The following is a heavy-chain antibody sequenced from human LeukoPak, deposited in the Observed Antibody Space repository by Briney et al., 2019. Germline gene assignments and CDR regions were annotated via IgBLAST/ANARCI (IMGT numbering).Heavy chain of an antibody. D-gene: IGHD3-10*01. J-gene: IGHJ3*02. CDR2: IKSKTDGGTT. CDR3: TTRGTMVRGVIPDAFDI. V-gene: IGHV3-15*01. CDR1: GFTFSSYS. Sequence: GGSLRLSCAASGFTFSSYSMNWVRQAPGKGLEWVGRIKSKTDGGTTDYAAPVKGRFTISRDDSKNTLYLQMNSLKTEDTAVYYCTTRGTMVRGVIPDAFDIWGQGTMVTVSS.